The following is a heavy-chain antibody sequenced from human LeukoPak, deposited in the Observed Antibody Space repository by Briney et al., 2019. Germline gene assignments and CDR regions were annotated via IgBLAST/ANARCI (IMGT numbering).Heavy chain of an antibody. CDR1: GGSISSGGYY. V-gene: IGHV4-31*03. J-gene: IGHJ4*02. CDR3: ASLPRYYDILTGYTGDY. Sequence: SETLSLTCTASGGSISSGGYYWSWIRQHPGKGLEWIGYIYYSGSTYYNPSLKSRVTISIDTSKNQFSLKLGSVAAADTAVYYCASLPRYYDILTGYTGDYWGQGTLVTVSS. D-gene: IGHD3-9*01. CDR2: IYYSGST.